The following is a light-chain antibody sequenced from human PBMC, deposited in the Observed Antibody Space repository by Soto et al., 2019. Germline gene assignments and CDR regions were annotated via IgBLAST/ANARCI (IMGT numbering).Light chain of an antibody. CDR3: QQYTNWLT. CDR2: GAS. CDR1: QSVSSS. Sequence: EIVMTQSPATLSVSPGERVTLSCRASQSVSSSLAWYQQKPGQSPRLLIYGASTRATGIPARFSGSGSGTDFTLTISSLQSEDFAFYYCQQYTNWLTFGGGTKVEIK. V-gene: IGKV3-15*01. J-gene: IGKJ4*01.